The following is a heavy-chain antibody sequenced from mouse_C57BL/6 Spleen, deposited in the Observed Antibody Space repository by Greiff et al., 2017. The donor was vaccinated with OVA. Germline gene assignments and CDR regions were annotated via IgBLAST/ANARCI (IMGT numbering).Heavy chain of an antibody. CDR1: GYAFSSSC. Sequence: QVQLQQSGPELVKPGASVKISCKASGYAFSSSCMNWVKQRPGKGLEWIGRIYPGAGDTNYNGKFKGKATLTADKSSSTAYMQLSSLTSEDSAVYFCARCTTVVAFDYWGQGTTLTVSS. CDR3: ARCTTVVAFDY. V-gene: IGHV1-82*01. D-gene: IGHD1-1*01. J-gene: IGHJ2*01. CDR2: IYPGAGDT.